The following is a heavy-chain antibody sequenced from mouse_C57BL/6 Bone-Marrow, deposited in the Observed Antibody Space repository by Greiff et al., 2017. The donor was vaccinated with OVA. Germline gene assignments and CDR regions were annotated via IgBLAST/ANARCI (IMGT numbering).Heavy chain of an antibody. CDR3: ARDRLTDFDY. J-gene: IGHJ2*01. Sequence: VMLVESEGGLVQPGSSMKLSCTASGFTFSDYYMAWVRQVPEKGLEWVANINYDGSSTYYLDSLKSRFIISRDNAKNILYLQMSSLKSEDTATYYCARDRLTDFDYWGRGTTLTVSS. D-gene: IGHD4-1*01. CDR2: INYDGSST. V-gene: IGHV5-16*01. CDR1: GFTFSDYY.